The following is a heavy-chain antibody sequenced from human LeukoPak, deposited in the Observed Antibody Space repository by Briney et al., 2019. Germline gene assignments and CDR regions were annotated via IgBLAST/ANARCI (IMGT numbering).Heavy chain of an antibody. Sequence: SETLSLTCAVSGGSISSGGYSWSWIRQPPGKGLEWIGYIYYSGSTYYNPSLKSRVTISVDTSKNQFSLKLSSVTAADTAVYYCARESDSSGPFAFDIWGQGTMVTVSS. CDR1: GGSISSGGYS. CDR2: IYYSGST. D-gene: IGHD3-22*01. CDR3: ARESDSSGPFAFDI. V-gene: IGHV4-30-4*07. J-gene: IGHJ3*02.